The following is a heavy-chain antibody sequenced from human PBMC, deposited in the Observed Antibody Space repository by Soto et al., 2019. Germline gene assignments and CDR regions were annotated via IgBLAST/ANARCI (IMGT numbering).Heavy chain of an antibody. Sequence: QVQLVESGGGVVQPGRSLRLSCAASGFTFSSYGMHWVRQAPGKGLEWVAVISYDGSNKYYADSVKGRFTISRDNSKNTLYLQMNSLRAEDTAVYYCAKDTRSGTAMGRYGMDVW. CDR3: AKDTRSGTAMGRYGMDV. V-gene: IGHV3-30*18. CDR1: GFTFSSYG. D-gene: IGHD5-18*01. CDR2: ISYDGSNK. J-gene: IGHJ6*01.